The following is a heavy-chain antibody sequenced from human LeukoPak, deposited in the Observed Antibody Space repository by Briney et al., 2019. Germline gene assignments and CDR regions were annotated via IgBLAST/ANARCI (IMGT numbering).Heavy chain of an antibody. D-gene: IGHD3-22*01. V-gene: IGHV4-59*02. J-gene: IGHJ4*02. Sequence: SETLSLTCTVSGGSVSSYYWSWIRQPPGKGLEWVGYIYYSGSTNYNPSLKSRVTISVDTSKNQFSLKLSSVTAADTAVYYCARGHYYDSSGYRGPEGFDYWGQGTLVTVSS. CDR1: GGSVSSYY. CDR2: IYYSGST. CDR3: ARGHYYDSSGYRGPEGFDY.